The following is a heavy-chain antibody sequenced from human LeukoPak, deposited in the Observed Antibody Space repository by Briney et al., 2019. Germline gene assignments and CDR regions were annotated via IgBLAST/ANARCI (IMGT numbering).Heavy chain of an antibody. Sequence: ASVKVSCKASGYTFTSYYMHWVRQAPGQGLEWMGIINPSGGSTSYAQKFQGRVTMTRDTSTSTVYMELSSLRSEDTAVYYCATDSGKITMVRGVIIREYYFDYWGQGTLVTVSS. J-gene: IGHJ4*02. CDR3: ATDSGKITMVRGVIIREYYFDY. CDR1: GYTFTSYY. CDR2: INPSGGST. D-gene: IGHD3-10*01. V-gene: IGHV1-46*01.